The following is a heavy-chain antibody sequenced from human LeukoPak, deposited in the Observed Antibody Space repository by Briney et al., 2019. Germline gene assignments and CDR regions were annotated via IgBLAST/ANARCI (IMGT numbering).Heavy chain of an antibody. CDR2: ISGNDAST. CDR3: AKGLYFGELLGPCDF. CDR1: GFTCSSYA. J-gene: IGHJ4*02. V-gene: IGHV3-23*01. D-gene: IGHD3-10*01. Sequence: GGSLRLSGAASGFTCSSYAMTWVHQAPGKGLEWVSVISGNDASTYYADSVKGRFTISRDNSNNTLYLQMNSLRAEDTAVYYCAKGLYFGELLGPCDFWGQGTLVTVSS.